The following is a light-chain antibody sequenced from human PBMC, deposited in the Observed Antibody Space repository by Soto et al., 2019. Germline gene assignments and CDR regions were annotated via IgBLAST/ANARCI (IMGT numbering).Light chain of an antibody. CDR2: EVF. CDR3: SSYAASNNFDV. J-gene: IGLJ1*01. Sequence: QSALTQPPSASGSPGQSVTISCTGTSSDVGGYNYVSWYQQHPGKAPKLMIYEVFKRPSGVPDRFSGSKSGNTASLTVSGLQADDEAAYYCSSYAASNNFDVFGTGTKVTVL. CDR1: SSDVGGYNY. V-gene: IGLV2-8*01.